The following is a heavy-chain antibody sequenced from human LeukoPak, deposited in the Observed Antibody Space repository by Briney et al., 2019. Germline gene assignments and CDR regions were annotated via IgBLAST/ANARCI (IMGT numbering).Heavy chain of an antibody. V-gene: IGHV4-61*02. Sequence: SETLSLTCTVSGVSISSGSYYWSWIRQPAGKGLEWVGRVYSNGHTIYNPSLKSRVTMSVDTSKNQFSLKLSSVTAADTAVYYCARGGYGDYGLEAYRGQGTLVTVSS. CDR3: ARGGYGDYGLEAY. CDR1: GVSISSGSYY. D-gene: IGHD4-17*01. CDR2: VYSNGHT. J-gene: IGHJ4*02.